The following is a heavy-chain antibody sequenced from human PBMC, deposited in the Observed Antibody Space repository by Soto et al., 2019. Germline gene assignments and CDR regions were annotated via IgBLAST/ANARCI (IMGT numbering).Heavy chain of an antibody. CDR2: ISYDGTNK. D-gene: IGHD2-2*01. V-gene: IGHV3-30*18. CDR1: GFTLSNSG. CDR3: AKDYIGSRKVFDF. J-gene: IGHJ3*01. Sequence: AWGSLRLPGAAYGFTLSNSGMHWVRHAPGKGLEWVALISYDGTNKYIVDSVKGRFTISRDNCRNMVYLQMNRLRAEDTAVYYFAKDYIGSRKVFDFWGRETLVEVSS.